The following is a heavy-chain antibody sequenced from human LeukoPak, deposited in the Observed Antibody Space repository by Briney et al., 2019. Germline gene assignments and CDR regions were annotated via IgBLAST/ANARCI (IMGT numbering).Heavy chain of an antibody. V-gene: IGHV3-11*04. CDR3: ASNYAYYYDSSGYYTT. Sequence: GGSLRLSCAASGFTFSDYYMSWIRQAPGKGLEWVSYISSSGSTIYYADSVKGRFTISMDNAKNSLYLQMNSLRAEDTAVYYCASNYAYYYDSSGYYTTWGQGTLVTVSS. CDR1: GFTFSDYY. D-gene: IGHD3-22*01. J-gene: IGHJ5*02. CDR2: ISSSGSTI.